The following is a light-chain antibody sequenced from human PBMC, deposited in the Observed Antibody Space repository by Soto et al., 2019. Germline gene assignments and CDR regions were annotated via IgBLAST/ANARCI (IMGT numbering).Light chain of an antibody. J-gene: IGKJ1*01. CDR3: QQSFSPLWT. CDR2: AAS. CDR1: QSISNY. Sequence: DIQITQSASSLSASVGDRVTITCRASQSISNYLNWYQQKPGKAPKLLIYAASSMQSGVPSRFSGSGSETDFTLTISSLQPDDSATYYCQQSFSPLWTFGQGTKVEV. V-gene: IGKV1-39*01.